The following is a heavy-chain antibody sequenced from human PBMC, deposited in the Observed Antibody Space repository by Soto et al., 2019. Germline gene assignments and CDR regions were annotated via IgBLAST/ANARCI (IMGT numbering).Heavy chain of an antibody. CDR2: IYYSGST. J-gene: IGHJ6*02. V-gene: IGHV4-31*03. CDR3: AREMRVSSGSYSHYYYGMDV. Sequence: SETLSLTCTVSGGSISSGGYYWSWIRQHPGKGLEWIGYIYYSGSTYYNPSLKSRVTISVDTSKNQFSLKLSSVTAADTAVYCSAREMRVSSGSYSHYYYGMDVWGQPTTVTVSS. D-gene: IGHD1-26*01. CDR1: GGSISSGGYY.